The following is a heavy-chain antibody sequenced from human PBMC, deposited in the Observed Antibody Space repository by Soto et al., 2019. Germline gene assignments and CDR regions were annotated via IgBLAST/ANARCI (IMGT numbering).Heavy chain of an antibody. Sequence: GASVKVSCKASGGTFSSYAISWVRQAPGQGLEWMGGIIPIFGTANYAQKFQGRVTITADESTSTAYMELSRLRSEDTAVYYCARDRTGPYYYYGIDVWGQGTTVPVS. J-gene: IGHJ6*02. CDR3: ARDRTGPYYYYGIDV. CDR2: IIPIFGTA. D-gene: IGHD4-17*01. CDR1: GGTFSSYA. V-gene: IGHV1-69*13.